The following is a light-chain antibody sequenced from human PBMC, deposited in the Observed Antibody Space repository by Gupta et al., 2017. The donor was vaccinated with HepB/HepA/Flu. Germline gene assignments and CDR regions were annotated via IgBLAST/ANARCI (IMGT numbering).Light chain of an antibody. CDR1: QSISSF. Sequence: DIQMTQSPSSLSASVGDRVTISCRASQSISSFLSWYQQKPGKAPRLLIYAASSLQSGVPSRFSGSGSGTDFTLTISSLQPEDFATYYCQQSDNTLITFGQGTRLDIK. V-gene: IGKV1-39*01. J-gene: IGKJ5*01. CDR3: QQSDNTLIT. CDR2: AAS.